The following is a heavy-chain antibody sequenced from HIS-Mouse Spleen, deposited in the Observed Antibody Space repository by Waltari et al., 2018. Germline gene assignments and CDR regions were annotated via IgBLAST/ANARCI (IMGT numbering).Heavy chain of an antibody. V-gene: IGHV1-46*01. D-gene: IGHD2-21*02. J-gene: IGHJ4*02. CDR1: GYTFPSYY. CDR2: INPSGGSK. Sequence: QVQLVQSGAEVKTPGASVKVSCKASGYTFPSYYMHWVRQAPGQGLEWMVIINPSGGSKSYAQKFQGRVTMTRDTSTSTVYMELSSLRSEDTAVYYCARQYGGNSGFVYWGQGTLVTVSS. CDR3: ARQYGGNSGFVY.